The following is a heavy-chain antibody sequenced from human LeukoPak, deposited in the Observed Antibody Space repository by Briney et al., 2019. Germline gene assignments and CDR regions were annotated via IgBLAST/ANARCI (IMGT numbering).Heavy chain of an antibody. J-gene: IGHJ3*02. CDR1: GFTFSSYS. D-gene: IGHD2-2*01. CDR3: AGEYCSSTSCYGHDAFDI. V-gene: IGHV3-48*01. Sequence: PGGSLRLSCAASGFTFSSYSTNWVRQAPGKGLEWVSYISSSSSTIYYADSVKGRFTISRDNAKNSLYLQMNSLRAEDTAVYYCAGEYCSSTSCYGHDAFDIWGQGTMVTVSS. CDR2: ISSSSSTI.